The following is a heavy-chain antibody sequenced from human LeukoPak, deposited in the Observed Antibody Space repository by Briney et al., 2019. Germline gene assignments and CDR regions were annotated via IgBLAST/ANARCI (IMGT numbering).Heavy chain of an antibody. Sequence: PGGSLRLSCAASGFTFSSDWMIWVRQAPGKGLEWVANIKPDEGEKYYVDSVKGRFTVSRDNAKNSLYLQMNSLRAEDTAVYYCARASSSWYYFDYWGQGTLVTASS. CDR2: IKPDEGEK. J-gene: IGHJ4*02. D-gene: IGHD6-13*01. V-gene: IGHV3-7*01. CDR3: ARASSSWYYFDY. CDR1: GFTFSSDW.